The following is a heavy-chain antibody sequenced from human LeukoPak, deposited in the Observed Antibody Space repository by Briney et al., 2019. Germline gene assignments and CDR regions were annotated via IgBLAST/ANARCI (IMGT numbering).Heavy chain of an antibody. D-gene: IGHD2-15*01. Sequence: SETLSLTCTVSGGSISSDAYYYCWIRQHPGGGLEWIVYIFYSGNTYYNPSLKSRVSISVDTSKNQFSLKLSSVTAADTAVYYCARDPAGGGPTRFDYWGQGTLVTVSS. CDR1: GGSISSDAYY. J-gene: IGHJ4*02. V-gene: IGHV4-31*03. CDR3: ARDPAGGGPTRFDY. CDR2: IFYSGNT.